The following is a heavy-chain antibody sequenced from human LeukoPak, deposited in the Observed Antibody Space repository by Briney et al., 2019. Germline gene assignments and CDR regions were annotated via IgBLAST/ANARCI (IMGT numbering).Heavy chain of an antibody. Sequence: GGSLRLSCAASGFTFSSYGMHWVRQAPGKGLEWVSAISSSGGSTYYADSVKGRFTISRDNSKNTLYLQMNSLRAEDTAVYYCAKVYDYYYYGMDIWGQGTTVTVSS. J-gene: IGHJ6*02. CDR1: GFTFSSYG. D-gene: IGHD5/OR15-5a*01. CDR2: ISSSGGST. V-gene: IGHV3-23*01. CDR3: AKVYDYYYYGMDI.